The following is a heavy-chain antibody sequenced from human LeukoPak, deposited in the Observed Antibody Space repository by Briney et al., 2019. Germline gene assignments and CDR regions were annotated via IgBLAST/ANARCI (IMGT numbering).Heavy chain of an antibody. D-gene: IGHD4-11*01. J-gene: IGHJ4*02. Sequence: GASVKVSCKTSGYTFTDYYIHWVRQAPGQGLEWMGWINPNSGDTNSAQKFQGRVTMTGDTSISTAYMELRRVTSDDTAVYYCARDRDYSNTERGFDYWGQGTLVTVSS. CDR1: GYTFTDYY. CDR2: INPNSGDT. V-gene: IGHV1-2*02. CDR3: ARDRDYSNTERGFDY.